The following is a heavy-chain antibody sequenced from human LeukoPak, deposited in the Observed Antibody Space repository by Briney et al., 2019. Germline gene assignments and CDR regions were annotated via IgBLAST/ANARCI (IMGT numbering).Heavy chain of an antibody. CDR3: ARDHQDGGPWDY. D-gene: IGHD2-15*01. CDR2: IRPYNGNT. J-gene: IGHJ4*02. Sequence: GASVRVSCKASGYTFTSYGISWVRQAPGQGLEWMGWIRPYNGNTNYAQKFQGRVTMTADTSTSTAYMELRSLRSDDTAVYYCARDHQDGGPWDYWGQGTLVTVSS. V-gene: IGHV1-18*01. CDR1: GYTFTSYG.